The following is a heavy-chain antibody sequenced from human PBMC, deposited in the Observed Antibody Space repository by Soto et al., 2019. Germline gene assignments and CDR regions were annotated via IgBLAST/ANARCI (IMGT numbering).Heavy chain of an antibody. J-gene: IGHJ6*02. CDR3: ARGAEHQLLSRDYFYGMDV. V-gene: IGHV3-30*05. Sequence: QVQLVESGGGVVQPGRSLRLSCAASGFTLSRYGMHWVRQAPGKGLEWVAVISCEGNTQYYADSVKGRFTISRDNSKDTLSLQIHSLRPEDTAVYYCARGAEHQLLSRDYFYGMDVWGQGTTVSVSS. CDR2: ISCEGNTQ. CDR1: GFTLSRYG. D-gene: IGHD1-1*01.